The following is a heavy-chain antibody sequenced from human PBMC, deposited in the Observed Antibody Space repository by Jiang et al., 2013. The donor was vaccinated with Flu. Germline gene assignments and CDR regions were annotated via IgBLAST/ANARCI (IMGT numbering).Heavy chain of an antibody. V-gene: IGHV4-59*01. D-gene: IGHD6-6*01. Sequence: SLTCTVSGGSISSYYWSWIRQPPGKGLEWIGYIYYSGSTNYNPSLKSRATISVDTSKNQFSLKLSSVTAADTAVYYCARVLEYSSSSFVGFPYYGMDVWGQGTTVTVSS. CDR3: ARVLEYSSSSFVGFPYYGMDV. J-gene: IGHJ6*02. CDR1: GGSISSYY. CDR2: IYYSGST.